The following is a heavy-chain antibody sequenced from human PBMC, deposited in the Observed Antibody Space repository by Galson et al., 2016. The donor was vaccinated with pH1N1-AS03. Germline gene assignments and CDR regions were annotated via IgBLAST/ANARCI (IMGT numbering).Heavy chain of an antibody. D-gene: IGHD1-1*01. CDR1: GFIFSTFA. CDR2: INARGDDT. Sequence: SLRLSCAGSGFIFSTFAMSWVRQAQGKGLEWVSSINARGDDTYYADSVKGRFTISRDTSRDTLYLHMNSLRAEDTAVYYCVRRSPWGAVGTYSFDYCGQGTLVTVSS. CDR3: VRRSPWGAVGTYSFDY. J-gene: IGHJ4*02. V-gene: IGHV3-23*01.